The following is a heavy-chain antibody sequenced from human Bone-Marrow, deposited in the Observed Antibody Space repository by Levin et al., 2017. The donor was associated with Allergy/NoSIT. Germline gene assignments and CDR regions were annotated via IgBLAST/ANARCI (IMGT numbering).Heavy chain of an antibody. CDR1: GYRFPSYW. CDR2: IHPGDNDT. J-gene: IGHJ5*02. CDR3: ARGDLLTGLDH. Sequence: KVSCKGSGYRFPSYWIAWVRQVPGKGLEWMGVIHPGDNDTTYSPSFQGRVTISADKSISTASLQWSSLKASDTARYFCARGDLLTGLDHWGQGTLVTVSS. V-gene: IGHV5-51*01. D-gene: IGHD3-9*01.